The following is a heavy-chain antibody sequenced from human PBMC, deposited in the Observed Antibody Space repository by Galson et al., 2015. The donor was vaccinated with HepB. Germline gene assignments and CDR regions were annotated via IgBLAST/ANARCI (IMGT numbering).Heavy chain of an antibody. J-gene: IGHJ4*02. CDR1: GYTFTSYY. CDR3: ARLANIVVVPESQYYFDY. D-gene: IGHD2-2*01. V-gene: IGHV1-46*01. Sequence: SVKVSCKASGYTFTSYYMHWVRQAPGQGLEWMGIINPSGGSTSYAQKFQGRVTMTRDTSTSTAYMELSRLRSDDTAVYYCARLANIVVVPESQYYFDYWGQGTLVTVSS. CDR2: INPSGGST.